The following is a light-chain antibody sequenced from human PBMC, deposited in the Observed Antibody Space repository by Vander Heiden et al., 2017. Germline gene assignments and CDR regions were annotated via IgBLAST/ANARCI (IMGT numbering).Light chain of an antibody. CDR3: QQTYSTPQT. J-gene: IGKJ1*01. CDR1: QGISNY. Sequence: DIQMTQSPSSLSASVGDGVTITCRASQGISNYLNWYQQKPGKGPELLIYTASTLKSGVPSRFRGSGSGTDFTLSISSLQPRDFATYYCQQTYSTPQTFGQGTKVEIK. CDR2: TAS. V-gene: IGKV1-39*01.